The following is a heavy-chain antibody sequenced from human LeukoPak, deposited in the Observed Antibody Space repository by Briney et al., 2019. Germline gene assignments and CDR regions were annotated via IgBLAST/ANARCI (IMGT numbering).Heavy chain of an antibody. Sequence: GASVKVSCKTSGYTFNDYYLHWVRQAPGQGLEWMGWINPNSGRTNYAPKFQGRVTLTTDTSISTAYMELSSLTSGDTALYYCARDSSDILTGYYHFWGQGTLVTVSS. CDR2: INPNSGRT. V-gene: IGHV1-2*02. J-gene: IGHJ4*02. D-gene: IGHD3-9*01. CDR3: ARDSSDILTGYYHF. CDR1: GYTFNDYY.